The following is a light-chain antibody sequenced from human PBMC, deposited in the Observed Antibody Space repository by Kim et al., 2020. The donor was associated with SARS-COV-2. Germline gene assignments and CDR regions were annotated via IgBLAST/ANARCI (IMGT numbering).Light chain of an antibody. CDR1: SGDSSYA. CDR2: LNSEGSH. V-gene: IGLV4-69*01. CDR3: QTWGTGIQG. Sequence: ASVKRTGTLSSGDSSYAIAWHQQQTERDPRYLMKLNSEGSHSKGDGIPDRFSGASSGAERYLAISSLQSEDEADDNGQTWGTGIQGFGGGTQLTVL. J-gene: IGLJ3*02.